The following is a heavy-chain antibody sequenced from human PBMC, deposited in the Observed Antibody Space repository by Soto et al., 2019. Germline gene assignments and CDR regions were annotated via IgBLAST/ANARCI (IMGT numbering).Heavy chain of an antibody. CDR1: GGSFSGYY. J-gene: IGHJ6*02. V-gene: IGHV4-34*01. CDR2: INHSGST. CDR3: ARAIYCSGGSCYSKYYYYYGMDV. Sequence: ETLSLTCAVYGGSFSGYYWSWIRQPPGKGLEWIGEINHSGSTNYNPSLKSRVTISVDTSKNQFSLKLSSVTAADTAVYYCARAIYCSGGSCYSKYYYYYGMDVWGQGTTVTVSS. D-gene: IGHD2-15*01.